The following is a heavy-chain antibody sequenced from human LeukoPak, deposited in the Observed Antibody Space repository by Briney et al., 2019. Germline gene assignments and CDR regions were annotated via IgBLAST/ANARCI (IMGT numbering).Heavy chain of an antibody. V-gene: IGHV1-18*01. CDR2: ISAYNGNT. D-gene: IGHD4-17*01. J-gene: IGHJ4*02. CDR1: GYTFTSYG. CDR3: ARTSRNYGDYADY. Sequence: ASVEVSCRASGYTFTSYGISWVRQAPGQGLEWMGWISAYNGNTNNAQKLQGRVTMTTDTSTSTAYMELRSLRSDDTAVYYCARTSRNYGDYADYWGQGTLVTVSS.